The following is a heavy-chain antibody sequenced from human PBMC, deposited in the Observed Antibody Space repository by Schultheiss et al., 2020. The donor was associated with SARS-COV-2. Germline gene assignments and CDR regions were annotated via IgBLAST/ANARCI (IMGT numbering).Heavy chain of an antibody. Sequence: SETLSLTCAVYGGSFSGYYWSWIRQPPGKGLEWIGSIYHSGSTYYNPSLKSRVTISVDTSKNQFSLKLSSVTAADTAVYYCARVYGGVDYWGQGTLVTVSS. D-gene: IGHD4-23*01. CDR3: ARVYGGVDY. V-gene: IGHV4-34*01. CDR1: GGSFSGYY. CDR2: IYHSGST. J-gene: IGHJ4*02.